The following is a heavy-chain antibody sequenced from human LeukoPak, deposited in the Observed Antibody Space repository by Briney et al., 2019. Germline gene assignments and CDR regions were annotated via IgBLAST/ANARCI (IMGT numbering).Heavy chain of an antibody. Sequence: GGSLRLSCAASGFTFSSYGMHWVRQAPGKGLEWVAVISYDGSNKYYADSVKGRFTISRDNSKNTLYLQMNSLRAEDTAVYYCAKRVRCYGSGSFYYYYGMDVWGQGTTVTVSS. D-gene: IGHD3-10*01. J-gene: IGHJ6*02. CDR1: GFTFSSYG. CDR2: ISYDGSNK. CDR3: AKRVRCYGSGSFYYYYGMDV. V-gene: IGHV3-30*18.